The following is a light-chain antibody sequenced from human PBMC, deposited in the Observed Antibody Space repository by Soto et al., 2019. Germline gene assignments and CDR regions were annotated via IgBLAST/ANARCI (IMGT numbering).Light chain of an antibody. CDR1: SSDVGGYKY. V-gene: IGLV2-14*01. J-gene: IGLJ3*02. CDR3: SSYTTGSTLV. CDR2: EDS. Sequence: QSALTQPASVSGSPGQSITISCTGSSSDVGGYKYVSWYQQHPGRAPKLMIYEDSNWPSGVSNRFSGSKSGNTASLTISGLQAEDEADYYCSSYTTGSTLVFGGGTEVTVL.